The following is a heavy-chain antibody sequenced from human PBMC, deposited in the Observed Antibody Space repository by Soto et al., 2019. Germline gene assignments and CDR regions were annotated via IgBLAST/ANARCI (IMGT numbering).Heavy chain of an antibody. V-gene: IGHV1-69*01. CDR3: AREARNYDFWGGYYSPDLFDY. Sequence: QVQLVQSGAEVKKPGSSVKVSCKASGGTFSTYAVSWVRQAPGQGLEWMGGIIPFFDLANYAQNFQGRVTITADEPTGTAYMELSSLRSEDTAVYYCAREARNYDFWGGYYSPDLFDYWGQGTLVTVSS. CDR2: IIPFFDLA. CDR1: GGTFSTYA. D-gene: IGHD3-3*01. J-gene: IGHJ4*02.